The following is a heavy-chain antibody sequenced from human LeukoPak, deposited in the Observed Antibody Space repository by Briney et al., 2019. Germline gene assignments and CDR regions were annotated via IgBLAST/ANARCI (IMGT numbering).Heavy chain of an antibody. J-gene: IGHJ4*02. D-gene: IGHD3-10*01. CDR3: ARDQYYYGSGRLAFGDYFDY. CDR1: RYTFTGYY. V-gene: IGHV1-2*02. CDR2: INPNRGGT. Sequence: SVTAACNVSRYTFTGYYMHWVRQAPGQWIEWMGWINPNRGGTNYAQKFQGRVTMTRDTSISTAYMEPSRLRSDDTAVYYCARDQYYYGSGRLAFGDYFDYWGQGTLVTVSS.